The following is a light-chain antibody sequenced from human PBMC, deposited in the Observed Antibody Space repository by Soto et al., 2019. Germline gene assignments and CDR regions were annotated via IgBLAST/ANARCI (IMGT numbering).Light chain of an antibody. CDR3: QKYNSAPLT. V-gene: IGKV1-27*01. Sequence: DIQMTQSPSSLSASVGDRVTITCRASQGISKYLAWYQQKPGKVPKLLIYDASTLQSGVPSRFSGSGSGTDFTLTISSLQPEDVETYYCQKYNSAPLTFGGGTKVEIK. CDR2: DAS. J-gene: IGKJ4*01. CDR1: QGISKY.